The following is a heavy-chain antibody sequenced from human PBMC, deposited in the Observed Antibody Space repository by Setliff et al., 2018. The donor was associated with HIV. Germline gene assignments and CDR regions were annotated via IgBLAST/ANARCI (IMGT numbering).Heavy chain of an antibody. Sequence: ASVKVSCKTSGYTLTNYGISWVRQAPGQGLEWMGWVTASDGNTNYAQKFQGRVIMTRDTSTSTVYMELKSLRSDDTAVYYCARDRPQYCSSPTCNLGIDYWGQGTLVTVSS. CDR3: ARDRPQYCSSPTCNLGIDY. D-gene: IGHD2-2*01. CDR1: GYTLTNYG. CDR2: VTASDGNT. J-gene: IGHJ4*02. V-gene: IGHV1-18*01.